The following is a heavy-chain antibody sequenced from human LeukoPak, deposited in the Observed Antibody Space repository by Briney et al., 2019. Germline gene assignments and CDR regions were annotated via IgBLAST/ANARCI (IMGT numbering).Heavy chain of an antibody. D-gene: IGHD3-9*01. CDR1: GFTFSSYA. CDR3: ALRGYDILSGLDY. V-gene: IGHV3-23*01. J-gene: IGHJ4*02. CDR2: ISGSGGST. Sequence: PGGSLRLSCAASGFTFSSYAMSWVRQAPGKGLEWVSAISGSGGSTYYADSVKGRFTISRDNSKDTVYLQMNSLRAEDTAVYYCALRGYDILSGLDYWGQRTLVTVSS.